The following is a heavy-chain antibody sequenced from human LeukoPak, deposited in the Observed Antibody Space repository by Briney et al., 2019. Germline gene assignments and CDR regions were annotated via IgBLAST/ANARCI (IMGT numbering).Heavy chain of an antibody. CDR2: MSPDSGDT. CDR3: ARVRLRNGYNWFDP. D-gene: IGHD3-3*01. Sequence: VASVKVSCKASGYTFTSYDINWVRQATGQGLEWMGWMSPDSGDTGYAHKFQGRVTITRNTSITTAYMELRSLTFEDTAVYYCARVRLRNGYNWFDPWGQGTLVTVSS. J-gene: IGHJ5*02. CDR1: GYTFTSYD. V-gene: IGHV1-8*01.